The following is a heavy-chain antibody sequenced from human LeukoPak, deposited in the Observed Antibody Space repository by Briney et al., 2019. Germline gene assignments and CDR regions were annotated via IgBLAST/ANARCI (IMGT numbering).Heavy chain of an antibody. CDR2: MYVSGTT. V-gene: IGHV4-4*07. Sequence: TETLSLTCTVSGGSISNSYWSWLRQPAGKGLEWIGRMYVSGTTNYNPSLRSRVTMSVDTSKNQFSLRLSSVTAADTAVYYCARENYYDSSGHSEGLDVWGQGTTVTVSS. CDR3: ARENYYDSSGHSEGLDV. CDR1: GGSISNSY. D-gene: IGHD3-22*01. J-gene: IGHJ6*02.